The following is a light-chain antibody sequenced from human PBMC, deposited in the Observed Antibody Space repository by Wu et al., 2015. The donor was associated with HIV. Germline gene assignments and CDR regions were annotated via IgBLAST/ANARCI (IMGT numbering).Light chain of an antibody. CDR1: QSISDW. CDR2: KSS. V-gene: IGKV1-5*03. Sequence: DIQMTQSPSTLSASVGDRVTITCRASQSISDWLAWHQQKPGKAPKLLIYKSSTLETGVPSRFSGSGSGTEFTLTISSLQPDDFATYYCQQYSSSLSNSFGQGTKLEIK. J-gene: IGKJ2*03. CDR3: QQYSSSLSNS.